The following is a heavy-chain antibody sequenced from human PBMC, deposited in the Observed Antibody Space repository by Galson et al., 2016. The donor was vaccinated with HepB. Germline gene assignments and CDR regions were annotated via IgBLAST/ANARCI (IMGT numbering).Heavy chain of an antibody. J-gene: IGHJ4*02. CDR3: TRDGGSYTHLDG. V-gene: IGHV3-74*01. D-gene: IGHD1-26*01. Sequence: SLRLSCAASGFSFSSNSIHWVRQAPGKGLVWVSRISIDGSNTDYAAFAKGRFTISRDNAQKTVCLQMNSLRAEDTALYYCTRDGGSYTHLDGWGQGTLVTVSS. CDR2: ISIDGSNT. CDR1: GFSFSSNS.